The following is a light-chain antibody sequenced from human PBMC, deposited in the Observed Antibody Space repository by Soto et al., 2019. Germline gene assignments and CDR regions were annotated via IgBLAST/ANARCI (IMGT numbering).Light chain of an antibody. CDR2: GAS. Sequence: EIVLTQSPGTLSLSPGERATLSCRTSQSVSSSYLAWYQQKPGQAPRLLIYGASSRATGIPDRFSGSGSGTAFTLPITTLEPEDFAVNCCQQYGRSWWTFGQGTKVEIK. CDR3: QQYGRSWWT. J-gene: IGKJ1*01. CDR1: QSVSSSY. V-gene: IGKV3-20*01.